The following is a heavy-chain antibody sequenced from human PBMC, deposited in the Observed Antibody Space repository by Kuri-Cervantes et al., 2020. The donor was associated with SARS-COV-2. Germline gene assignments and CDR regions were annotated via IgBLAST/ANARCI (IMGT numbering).Heavy chain of an antibody. V-gene: IGHV3-23*01. CDR3: AKGDKWLLLLVCDY. J-gene: IGHJ4*02. D-gene: IGHD3-22*01. CDR1: GFTFSSYA. Sequence: GGSLRLSCAASGFTFSSYAMSWVRQAPGKGLEGVSAISGSGGSTHYADSVKGRFTSSRDNSKNTLYLQMHSLRAEDTAVYYCAKGDKWLLLLVCDYWGQGTLVTVSS. CDR2: ISGSGGST.